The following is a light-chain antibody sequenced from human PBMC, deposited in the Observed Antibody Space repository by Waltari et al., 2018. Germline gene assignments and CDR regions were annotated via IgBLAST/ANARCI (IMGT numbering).Light chain of an antibody. V-gene: IGKV3-11*01. Sequence: EIVLTQSPATLSLSPGERAPLSCRASQSVYRFLAWYQHKPGQTPRLLIFDALNRATGIPARFSGSGSGTDFTLTISGLEPEDFAVYYCQQRSDWLVTFGGGTRVEIK. CDR1: QSVYRF. CDR3: QQRSDWLVT. CDR2: DAL. J-gene: IGKJ4*01.